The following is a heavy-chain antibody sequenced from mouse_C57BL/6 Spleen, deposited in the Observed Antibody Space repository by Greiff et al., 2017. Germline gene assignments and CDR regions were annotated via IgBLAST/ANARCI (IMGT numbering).Heavy chain of an antibody. CDR3: AMHTNWEGAMDY. D-gene: IGHD4-1*01. CDR2: LSSGSSTI. CDR1: GFTFSDYG. Sequence: EVNVVESGGGLVKPGGSLKLSCAASGFTFSDYGMHWVRQAPEKGLEWVAYLSSGSSTIYSADTVKGRLTISRDNAKKTLCLQMTSLRSEDTAMDYCAMHTNWEGAMDYWGQGTSVTVSS. J-gene: IGHJ4*01. V-gene: IGHV5-17*01.